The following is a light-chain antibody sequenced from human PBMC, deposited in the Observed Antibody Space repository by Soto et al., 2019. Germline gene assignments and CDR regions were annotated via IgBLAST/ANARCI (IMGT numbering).Light chain of an antibody. CDR1: SRVWSY. V-gene: IGKV3-11*01. CDR3: QHRSNWPLT. Sequence: ETVFTPSPTTLPLSPGERTTPPFRAHSRVWSYLAWYQQKPGQAPRLLIYDASNRATGIPARFSGSGSGTDFTLTISSLEPEDFAVYYCQHRSNWPLTFGGGTKVEIK. J-gene: IGKJ4*01. CDR2: DAS.